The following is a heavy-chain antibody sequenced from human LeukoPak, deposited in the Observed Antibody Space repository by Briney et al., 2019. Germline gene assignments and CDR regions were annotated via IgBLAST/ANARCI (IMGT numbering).Heavy chain of an antibody. J-gene: IGHJ4*02. Sequence: PSETLSLTCTVSGGSISSSSYYWGWIRQPPGKGLEWIGSIYYSGSTNYNPSLKSRVTMSVDTFNNQFSLKLSSVTAADTAVYYCAREPPGYWGQGILVTVSS. CDR2: IYYSGST. CDR3: AREPPGY. CDR1: GGSISSSSYY. V-gene: IGHV4-39*07.